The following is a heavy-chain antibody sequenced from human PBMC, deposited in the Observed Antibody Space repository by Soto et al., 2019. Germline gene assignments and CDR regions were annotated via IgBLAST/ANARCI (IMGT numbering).Heavy chain of an antibody. CDR2: IMPVLGIP. D-gene: IGHD2-2*01. J-gene: IGHJ6*02. CDR3: AREDRDRETGLVPAAIDGMDV. Sequence: QVQLVQSGAEVKKPGSSVKVSCKASGGTFSRYSFTWVRQAPGHGLEWMGRIMPVLGIPTYAQEFQGRVTFTADESTSEAYMELTSLRSEDTAVYYCAREDRDRETGLVPAAIDGMDVWGQGTTVIVSS. V-gene: IGHV1-69*08. CDR1: GGTFSRYS.